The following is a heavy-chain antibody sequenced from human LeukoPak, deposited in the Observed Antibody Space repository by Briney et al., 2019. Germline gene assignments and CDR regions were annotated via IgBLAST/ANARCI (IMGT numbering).Heavy chain of an antibody. V-gene: IGHV3-15*01. CDR2: IKSKTDGGTT. CDR3: TTDPKVMVRGVIAY. Sequence: PGGSLRLSCAASGFTFSNAWMSWVRQAPGKGLEWVGRIKSKTDGGTTDYAAPVKGRFTISRDDSKNTLYLQMNSLKTEDTAVYYCTTDPKVMVRGVIAYWGQGTLVTVSS. D-gene: IGHD3-10*01. J-gene: IGHJ4*02. CDR1: GFTFSNAW.